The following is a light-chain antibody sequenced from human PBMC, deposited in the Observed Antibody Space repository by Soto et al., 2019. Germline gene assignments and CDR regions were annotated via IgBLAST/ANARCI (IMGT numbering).Light chain of an antibody. CDR1: QSFRGL. Sequence: EVVLTQSPVTLSLSPGERATLSFRASQSFRGLLSWYQQKPGQAPRLLIYDAYNRATGIPPRFSGGGSGTDFTLTISSLEPEDSAVYYCQQRHMWPITFGQGTRLEI. CDR3: QQRHMWPIT. J-gene: IGKJ5*01. CDR2: DAY. V-gene: IGKV3-11*01.